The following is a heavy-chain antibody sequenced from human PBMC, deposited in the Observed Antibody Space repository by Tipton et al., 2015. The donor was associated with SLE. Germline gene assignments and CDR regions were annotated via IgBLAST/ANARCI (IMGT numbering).Heavy chain of an antibody. CDR1: GFTVSSNY. D-gene: IGHD6-19*01. CDR3: ARDRGSGWFDFDY. CDR2: IYSGGST. J-gene: IGHJ4*02. Sequence: GSLRLSCAASGFTVSSNYMSWVRQAPGKGPEWVSVIYSGGSTYYADSVKGRFTISRDNSKNTLYLQMNSLRAEDTAVYYCARDRGSGWFDFDYWGQGTLVTVSS. V-gene: IGHV3-53*05.